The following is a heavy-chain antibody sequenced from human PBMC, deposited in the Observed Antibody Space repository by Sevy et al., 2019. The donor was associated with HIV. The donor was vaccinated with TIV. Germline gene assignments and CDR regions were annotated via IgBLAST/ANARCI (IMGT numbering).Heavy chain of an antibody. Sequence: ASVKVSCKASGYTFTGYYMHWVRQAPGQGLEWMGRINPNRGGTNYAQKFQGRVTMTRDTSISTAYMELSRLRSDDTAVYYCARSGAYDYVWGSYRYGWFDPWGQGTLVTVSS. V-gene: IGHV1-2*06. CDR2: INPNRGGT. J-gene: IGHJ5*02. CDR3: ARSGAYDYVWGSYRYGWFDP. D-gene: IGHD3-16*02. CDR1: GYTFTGYY.